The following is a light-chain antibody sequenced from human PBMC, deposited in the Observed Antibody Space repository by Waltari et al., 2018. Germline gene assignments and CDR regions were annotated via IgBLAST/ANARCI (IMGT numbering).Light chain of an antibody. Sequence: QSALAQPASVSGSPGQSITISCTGTRSDVGSYNLVSWYQQHPGKVPKLMIYEVIKRPSGVSNRFSSSKSGNTASLTISGLQAEDEADYYCCSYVGGSSLIFGGGTKLTVL. CDR3: CSYVGGSSLI. CDR2: EVI. CDR1: RSDVGSYNL. J-gene: IGLJ2*01. V-gene: IGLV2-23*02.